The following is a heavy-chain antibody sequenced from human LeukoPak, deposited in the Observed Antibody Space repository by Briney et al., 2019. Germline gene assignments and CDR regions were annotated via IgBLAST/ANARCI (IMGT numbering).Heavy chain of an antibody. CDR3: ARDRSGSPGAFDI. V-gene: IGHV3-53*01. CDR1: GFTVSSNY. Sequence: PGGSLRLSCAASGFTVSSNYMSWVRQAPGKGLEWVSVIYSGGSTYYSASVMGGFTISRDNYKNTLYLQMNSLRAEDTAVYYCARDRSGSPGAFDIWGQGTMVTVSS. CDR2: IYSGGST. D-gene: IGHD1-26*01. J-gene: IGHJ3*02.